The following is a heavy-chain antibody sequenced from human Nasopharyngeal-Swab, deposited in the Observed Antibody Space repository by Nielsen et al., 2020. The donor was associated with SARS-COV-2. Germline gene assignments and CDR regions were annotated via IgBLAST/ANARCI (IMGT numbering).Heavy chain of an antibody. Sequence: GESLKISCAASEFTFSNAWMSWVRQAPGKGLEWVGRIKSKTDGGTTDYAAPVKGRFTISRDDSKNTLYLQMNSLKTEDTAVYYCTTAPEVVPAANYYYGMDVWGQGTTVTVSS. J-gene: IGHJ6*02. CDR2: IKSKTDGGTT. V-gene: IGHV3-15*01. CDR3: TTAPEVVPAANYYYGMDV. D-gene: IGHD2-2*01. CDR1: EFTFSNAW.